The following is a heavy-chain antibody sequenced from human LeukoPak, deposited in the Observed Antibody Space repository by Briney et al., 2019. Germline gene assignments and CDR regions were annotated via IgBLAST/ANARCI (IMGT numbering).Heavy chain of an antibody. CDR3: ARERGRRGYSGYDYPYFDY. CDR1: GYTFTGYY. Sequence: ASVKVSCKASGYTFTGYYMHWVRQAPGQGLEWMGWINPNSGGTNYAQKFQGWVTMTRDTSISTAYMELSRLRSDDTAVYYCARERGRRGYSGYDYPYFDYWGQGTLVTVSS. V-gene: IGHV1-2*04. J-gene: IGHJ4*02. D-gene: IGHD5-12*01. CDR2: INPNSGGT.